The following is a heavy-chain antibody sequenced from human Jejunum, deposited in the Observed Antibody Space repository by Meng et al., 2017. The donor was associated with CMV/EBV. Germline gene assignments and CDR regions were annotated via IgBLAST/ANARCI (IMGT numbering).Heavy chain of an antibody. V-gene: IGHV3-23*01. Sequence: ITWVRQAPGKGPEWVSSISGSGGDTYYADSVKGRFTVSRDNTKNMVYLQMNSLRGDDTAVYYCSKNLKGGYCTSTSCFLLAMDVWGQGTTVTVSS. CDR2: ISGSGGDT. CDR3: SKNLKGGYCTSTSCFLLAMDV. J-gene: IGHJ6*02. D-gene: IGHD2-2*01.